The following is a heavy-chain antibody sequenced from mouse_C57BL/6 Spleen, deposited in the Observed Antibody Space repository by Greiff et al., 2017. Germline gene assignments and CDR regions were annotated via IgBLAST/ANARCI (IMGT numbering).Heavy chain of an antibody. CDR3: ARVYGSSYGYAMDY. CDR1: GFTFSDYG. Sequence: EVKVVESGGGLVKPGGSLKLSCAASGFTFSDYGMHWVRQAPEKGLEWVAYISSGSSTIYFADTVKGRFTISRDNAKNTLFLQMTSLRSEDTAMYYCARVYGSSYGYAMDYWGQGTSVTVSS. J-gene: IGHJ4*01. CDR2: ISSGSSTI. V-gene: IGHV5-17*01. D-gene: IGHD1-1*01.